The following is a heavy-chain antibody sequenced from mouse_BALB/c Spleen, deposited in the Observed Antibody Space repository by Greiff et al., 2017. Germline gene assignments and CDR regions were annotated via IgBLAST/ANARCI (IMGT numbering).Heavy chain of an antibody. CDR1: GYTFTSYW. J-gene: IGHJ4*01. CDR2: INPSTGYT. V-gene: IGHV1-7*01. CDR3: ARPTMNDAMDY. Sequence: VQLQQSGAELAKPGASVKMSCKASGYTFTSYWMHWVKQRPGQGLEWIGYINPSTGYTEYNQKFKDKATLTADKSSSTAYMQLSSLTSEDSAVYYCARPTMNDAMDYWGQGTSVTVSS. D-gene: IGHD2-4*01.